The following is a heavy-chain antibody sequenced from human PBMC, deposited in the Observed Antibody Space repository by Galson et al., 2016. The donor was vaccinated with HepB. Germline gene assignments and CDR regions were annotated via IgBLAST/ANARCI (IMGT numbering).Heavy chain of an antibody. CDR2: IDSAGDT. Sequence: SLRLSCAASGFIFSDYDMHWVRQVTGKSLEWVSAIDSAGDTFYPGSVKGRFTISRENAKNSLYLQMNGLRAGDTAWYYCARALLGGGAGGSDTVAVPSAMDHWGQGTLVTVSS. D-gene: IGHD2-2*01. V-gene: IGHV3-13*01. CDR1: GFIFSDYD. J-gene: IGHJ4*02. CDR3: ARALLGGGAGGSDTVAVPSAMDH.